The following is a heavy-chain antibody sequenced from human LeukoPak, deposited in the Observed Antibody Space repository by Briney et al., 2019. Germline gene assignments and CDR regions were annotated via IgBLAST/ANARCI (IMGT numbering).Heavy chain of an antibody. D-gene: IGHD6-19*01. CDR2: INHSGST. CDR1: GGSFSGYY. CDR3: ARALIAVAANWFDP. Sequence: PSETLSLTCAVYGGSFSGYYWGWIRQPPGKGLEWIGEINHSGSTNYNPSLKSRVTISVDTSKNQFSLKLSSVTAADTAVYYCARALIAVAANWFDPWGQGTLVTVSS. J-gene: IGHJ5*02. V-gene: IGHV4-34*01.